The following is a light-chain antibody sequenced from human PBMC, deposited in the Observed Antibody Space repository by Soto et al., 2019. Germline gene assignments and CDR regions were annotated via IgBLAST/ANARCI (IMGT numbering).Light chain of an antibody. Sequence: QSVLTQPPSASGTPGQRVTISCSGSSSNIGSNTVNWYQQLPGTAPKILIYGDTQRPSGVPDRISASKSGTSASLAISRLQSEDEADYHCAAWDDSLNGPVFGGGTKVTVL. CDR3: AAWDDSLNGPV. V-gene: IGLV1-44*01. CDR2: GDT. CDR1: SSNIGSNT. J-gene: IGLJ2*01.